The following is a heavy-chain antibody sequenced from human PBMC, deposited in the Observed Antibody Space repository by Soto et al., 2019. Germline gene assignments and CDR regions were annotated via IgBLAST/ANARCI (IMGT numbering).Heavy chain of an antibody. Sequence: GGSLRLSCAASGLTFNSYAMSWVRQAPWKGLEWVSSISGRGGSTYYADSVKGRFTISRDNSKNTLYLQMNSLGAEDTAVYYCAKAGRISMVRGVKDHFYYDMDVWGQGTTVTVSS. V-gene: IGHV3-23*01. CDR3: AKAGRISMVRGVKDHFYYDMDV. J-gene: IGHJ6*02. CDR1: GLTFNSYA. D-gene: IGHD3-10*01. CDR2: ISGRGGST.